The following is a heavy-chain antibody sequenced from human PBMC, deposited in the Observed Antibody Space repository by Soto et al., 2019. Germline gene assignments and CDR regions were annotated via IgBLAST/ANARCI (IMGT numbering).Heavy chain of an antibody. Sequence: PSETLSLTCSVSGGSISSGDYYWNWIRQPPGKGLEWIGEIYHSGSTNYNPPLENRVTISIDKSKNQFSLKLSSVTAADTAVYYCASHDYAHYGIDVWGQGTTVTVSS. V-gene: IGHV4-30-4*01. D-gene: IGHD4-17*01. J-gene: IGHJ6*02. CDR3: ASHDYAHYGIDV. CDR1: GGSISSGDYY. CDR2: IYHSGST.